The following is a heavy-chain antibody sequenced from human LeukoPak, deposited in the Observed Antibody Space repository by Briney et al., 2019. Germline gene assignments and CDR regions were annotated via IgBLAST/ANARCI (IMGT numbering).Heavy chain of an antibody. J-gene: IGHJ3*02. CDR1: GGSISSSNW. CDR3: ARDGDSSGPDAFDI. D-gene: IGHD3-22*01. V-gene: IGHV4-4*02. Sequence: SETLSLTCAVSGGSISSSNWWSGVRQPPGKGLEWIGEIYHSGSTNYNPSLKSRVTISVDKSKNQFSLKLSSVTAADTAVYYCARDGDSSGPDAFDIWGQGTLVTVSS. CDR2: IYHSGST.